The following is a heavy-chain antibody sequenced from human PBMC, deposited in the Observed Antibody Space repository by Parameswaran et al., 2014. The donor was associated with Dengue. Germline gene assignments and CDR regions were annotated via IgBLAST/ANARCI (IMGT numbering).Heavy chain of an antibody. D-gene: IGHD6-6*01. J-gene: IGHJ5*02. CDR2: INHSGST. CDR3: ARGAARHNWFDP. Sequence: WIRQPPGKGLEWIGEINHSGSTNYNPSLKSRVTISVDTSKNQFSLKLSSVTAADTAVYYCARGAARHNWFDPWGQGTLVTVSS. V-gene: IGHV4-34*01.